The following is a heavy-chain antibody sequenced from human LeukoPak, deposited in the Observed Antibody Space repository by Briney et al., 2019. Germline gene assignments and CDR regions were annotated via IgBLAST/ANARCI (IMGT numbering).Heavy chain of an antibody. CDR1: GFTVSSNY. V-gene: IGHV3-53*01. D-gene: IGHD3-3*01. J-gene: IGHJ4*02. CDR3: ARATYDFWSGPNFDY. CDR2: IYSGGST. Sequence: GGSLRLSCAASGFTVSSNYMSWVRQAPGKGLEWVSVIYSGGSTYYADSVKGRFTISRDNSKSTLYLQMNSLRAEDTAVYYCARATYDFWSGPNFDYWGQGTLATVSS.